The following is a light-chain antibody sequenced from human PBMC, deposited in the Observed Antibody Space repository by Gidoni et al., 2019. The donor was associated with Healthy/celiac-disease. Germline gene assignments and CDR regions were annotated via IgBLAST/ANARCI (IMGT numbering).Light chain of an antibody. J-gene: IGKJ5*01. CDR3: QQYGSS. Sequence: DTVLTQSPGTLSLSPGERATLSCSASQSVSSSYLAWYQQKPEQAPRLLIYGASSRATGIPDRFSGGRSGTDFTLTISRLEPEDFAVYYCQQYGSSFGQGTRLEIK. CDR1: QSVSSSY. CDR2: GAS. V-gene: IGKV3-20*01.